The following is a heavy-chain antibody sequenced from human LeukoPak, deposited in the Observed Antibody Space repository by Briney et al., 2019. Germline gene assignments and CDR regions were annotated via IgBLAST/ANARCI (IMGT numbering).Heavy chain of an antibody. CDR3: ARGVGLTQGGTFDY. CDR2: IYHSGST. Sequence: SETLSLTCTVSGYSISSGFYWGWIRQPSGKGLEWIGSIYHSGSTHYNSSLKSRVTISVDTSKNQLSLKLSSVTAADTAVFYCARGVGLTQGGTFDYWGQETLVTVSS. V-gene: IGHV4-38-2*02. D-gene: IGHD1-1*01. J-gene: IGHJ4*02. CDR1: GYSISSGFY.